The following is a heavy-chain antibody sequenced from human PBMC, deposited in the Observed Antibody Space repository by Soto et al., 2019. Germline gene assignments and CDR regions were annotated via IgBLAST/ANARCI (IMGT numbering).Heavy chain of an antibody. V-gene: IGHV3-53*01. Sequence: PGGSLRLSCAASGFTVSSNYMSWVRQAPGKGLEWVSVIYSGGSTYYADSVKGRFTISRDNSKNTLYLQMNSLRAEDTAVYYCAREVAVAGIINWFDPWGQGTLITVS. D-gene: IGHD6-19*01. CDR3: AREVAVAGIINWFDP. J-gene: IGHJ5*02. CDR1: GFTVSSNY. CDR2: IYSGGST.